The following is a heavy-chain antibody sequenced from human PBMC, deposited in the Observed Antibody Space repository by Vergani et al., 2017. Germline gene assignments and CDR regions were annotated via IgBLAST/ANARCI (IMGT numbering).Heavy chain of an antibody. Sequence: QVQLVQSGAEVKKPGASVKVSCKASGYTFTGYYMHWVRQAPGQGLEWMGWINPNSGGTNYAQKFQGRVTMTRDTSISTAYMELSRLRSDYTAVYYCARGIGSGSYYTDWYFDLWGRGTLVTVSS. CDR2: INPNSGGT. D-gene: IGHD3-10*01. CDR1: GYTFTGYY. CDR3: ARGIGSGSYYTDWYFDL. J-gene: IGHJ2*01. V-gene: IGHV1-2*02.